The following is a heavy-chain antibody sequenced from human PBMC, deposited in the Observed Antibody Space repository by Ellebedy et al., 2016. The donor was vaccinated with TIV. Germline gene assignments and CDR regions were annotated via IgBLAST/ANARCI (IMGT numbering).Heavy chain of an antibody. V-gene: IGHV3-23*01. CDR3: AKLGGSYTWYAEY. J-gene: IGHJ4*02. CDR2: ISANGGTT. CDR1: GFTFSTYP. D-gene: IGHD1-26*01. Sequence: GESLKISCAASGFTFSTYPLTWVRQAPGKGLEWVSIISANGGTTYYADSVKGRFTISRDNSKNTLFLQMSSLRAEDTAVYYWAKLGGSYTWYAEYWGQGTLVTVSS.